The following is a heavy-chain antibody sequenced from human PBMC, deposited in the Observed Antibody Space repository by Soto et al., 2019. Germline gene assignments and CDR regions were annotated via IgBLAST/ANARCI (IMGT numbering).Heavy chain of an antibody. Sequence: EVQLLESGGGLIQPGGSLRLSWAAAGFMCSSYAMSWVRQAPGKGLEWVSSISASGGTANLADSVQGRCTISRDNSKSTLYLQMNSLRAEDTDVYYCAKLTYPSDSTGYYYERVSGWIDSWGQGTLVTVSS. J-gene: IGHJ5*01. V-gene: IGHV3-23*01. CDR3: AKLTYPSDSTGYYYERVSGWIDS. CDR1: GFMCSSYA. CDR2: ISASGGTA. D-gene: IGHD3-22*01.